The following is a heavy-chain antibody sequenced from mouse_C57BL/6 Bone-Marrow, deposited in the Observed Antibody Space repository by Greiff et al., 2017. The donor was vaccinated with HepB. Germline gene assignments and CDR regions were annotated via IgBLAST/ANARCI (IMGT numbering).Heavy chain of an antibody. D-gene: IGHD3-1*01. CDR1: GYSITSDY. Sequence: EVQGVESGPGLVKPSQSLSLTCSVTGYSITSDYWNWIRKFPGNKLEYMGYISYSGSTYYNPSLKSRISITRDTSKNQYYLQLNSVTTEDTATYYCARGATEGPYFDYWGQGTTLTVSS. CDR2: ISYSGST. J-gene: IGHJ2*01. CDR3: ARGATEGPYFDY. V-gene: IGHV3-8*01.